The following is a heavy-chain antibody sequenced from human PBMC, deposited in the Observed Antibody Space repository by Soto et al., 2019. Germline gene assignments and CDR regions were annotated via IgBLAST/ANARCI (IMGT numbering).Heavy chain of an antibody. V-gene: IGHV4-34*01. Sequence: SETLSLTCAVYGGSFSGYYWSWIRQPPGKGLEWIGEINHSGSTNYNPSLKSRVTISVDTSKNQFSLKLSSVTAADTAVYYCASGDLRGGSPLYDAFGIWGQGTMVTVSS. CDR1: GGSFSGYY. CDR2: INHSGST. J-gene: IGHJ3*02. D-gene: IGHD2-15*01. CDR3: ASGDLRGGSPLYDAFGI.